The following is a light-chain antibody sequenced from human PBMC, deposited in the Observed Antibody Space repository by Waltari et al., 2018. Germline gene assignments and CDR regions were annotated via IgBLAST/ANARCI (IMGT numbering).Light chain of an antibody. CDR2: YNN. CDR1: SPNIRRNT. Sequence: QSVLPQPPSASGTPGHRATISCSGRSPNIRRNTVTWYQHVPRTAPKLLIYYNNQRPSGVPDRFSGSMSDTSASLAISGLQSEDEATYYCSVWDDSLNGVIFGGGTNLAVL. J-gene: IGLJ2*01. V-gene: IGLV1-44*01. CDR3: SVWDDSLNGVI.